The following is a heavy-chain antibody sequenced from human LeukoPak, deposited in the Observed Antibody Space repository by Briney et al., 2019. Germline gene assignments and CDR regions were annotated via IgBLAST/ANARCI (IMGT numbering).Heavy chain of an antibody. J-gene: IGHJ4*02. CDR3: ASYCSSTSCYRGYFDY. D-gene: IGHD2-2*02. CDR1: GFTFSSYS. Sequence: GGSLRLSCAASGFTFSSYSMNWVRQAPGKGLEWVSYISSSSSTIYYADSVKGRFTISRDSAKNSLYLQMNSLRAEDTAVYYCASYCSSTSCYRGYFDYWGQGTLVTVSS. V-gene: IGHV3-48*01. CDR2: ISSSSSTI.